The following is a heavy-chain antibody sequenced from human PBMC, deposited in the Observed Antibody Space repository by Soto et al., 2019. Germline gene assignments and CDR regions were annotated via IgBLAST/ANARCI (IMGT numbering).Heavy chain of an antibody. J-gene: IGHJ5*02. D-gene: IGHD6-19*01. V-gene: IGHV4-59*08. CDR2: IYYSGST. CDR3: ARMPVAGTYWFDP. Sequence: QVQLQESGPGLVKPSETLSLTCTVSGGSISSYYWSWIRQPPGKGLEWIGYIYYSGSTNYNPSLTSRVXXSXDXYKNQFSLKLSSVTAADTAVYYCARMPVAGTYWFDPWGQGTLVTVSS. CDR1: GGSISSYY.